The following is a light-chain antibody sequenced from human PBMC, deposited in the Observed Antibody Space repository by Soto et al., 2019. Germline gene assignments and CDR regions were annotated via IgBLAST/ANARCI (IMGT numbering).Light chain of an antibody. V-gene: IGKV3-20*01. CDR3: QQYGNSPIT. CDR1: QGIGDT. Sequence: EIVMTQSPATLSVSPGEGATLSCRASQGIGDTLGWYQQKPGQAPRLLIYGTSSRATGIPDRFSGSGSGTDFTLTISRLEPEDFAVYYCQQYGNSPITFGQGTRLEIK. CDR2: GTS. J-gene: IGKJ5*01.